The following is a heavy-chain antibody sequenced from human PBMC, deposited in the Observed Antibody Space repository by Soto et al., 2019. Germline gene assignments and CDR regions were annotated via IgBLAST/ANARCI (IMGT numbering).Heavy chain of an antibody. CDR3: ARESPSSRYCSGGSCYAGPLDV. CDR1: GFSFSSYS. D-gene: IGHD2-15*01. J-gene: IGHJ6*02. Sequence: PGGSLRLSCVTSGFSFSSYSMNWVRQAPGKGVEWVSYITGSSSTIYYADSVKGRFTISRDNAKNSLYLEMNSLRAEDTAVYYCARESPSSRYCSGGSCYAGPLDVWGQGTTVTVS. V-gene: IGHV3-48*04. CDR2: ITGSSSTI.